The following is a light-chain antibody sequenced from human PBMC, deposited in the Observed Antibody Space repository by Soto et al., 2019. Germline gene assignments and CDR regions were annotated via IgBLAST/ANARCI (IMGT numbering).Light chain of an antibody. CDR1: QSVLFSSNNKNY. V-gene: IGKV4-1*01. Sequence: DIVMTQSPDSLAVSLGERATINCKSSQSVLFSSNNKNYLAWFQQKIGQPPKLLIYWASTRESGVPDRFSGSGSGTDFTLTISSLQAEDFAVYYCQQYVNSLYTFGQGTKLEIK. J-gene: IGKJ2*01. CDR3: QQYVNSLYT. CDR2: WAS.